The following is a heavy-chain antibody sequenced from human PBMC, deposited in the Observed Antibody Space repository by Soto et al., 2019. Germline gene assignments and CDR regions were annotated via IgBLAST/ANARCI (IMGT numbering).Heavy chain of an antibody. Sequence: PSETLSLTCTVSGGSISSYYWSWIRQPPGKGLEWIGYIYYSGSTNYNPSLKSRVTISVDTSKNQFSLKLSSVTAADTAVYYCARLGYHDSSGYYYARWFDPWGQGTLVTVSS. D-gene: IGHD3-22*01. CDR3: ARLGYHDSSGYYYARWFDP. CDR2: IYYSGST. CDR1: GGSISSYY. J-gene: IGHJ5*02. V-gene: IGHV4-59*08.